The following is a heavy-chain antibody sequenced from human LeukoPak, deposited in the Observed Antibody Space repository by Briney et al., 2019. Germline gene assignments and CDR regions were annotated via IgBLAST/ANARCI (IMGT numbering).Heavy chain of an antibody. CDR3: ARAGRDYVWGSYRLNYFDY. V-gene: IGHV4-34*01. CDR1: GGSFSGYY. CDR2: INHRGST. D-gene: IGHD3-16*02. J-gene: IGHJ4*02. Sequence: SETLSLTCAVYGGSFSGYYWSWIRQPPGKGLEGIGEINHRGSTNYNPSLKGRVTISVDTSKNQFSLKLSSVTAADTAVYYCARAGRDYVWGSYRLNYFDYWGQGTLVTVSS.